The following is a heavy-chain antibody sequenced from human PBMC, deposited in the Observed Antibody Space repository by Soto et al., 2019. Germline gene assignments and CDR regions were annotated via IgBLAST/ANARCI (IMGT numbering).Heavy chain of an antibody. CDR2: ISYDGSNK. Sequence: GGSLRLSCAASGFTFSSYGMHWVRQAPGKGLEWVAVISYDGSNKYYADSVKGRFTISRDNSKNTLYLQMNSLGAEDTAVYYCAKVPSGGYYYYYGMDVWGQGTTVTVSS. V-gene: IGHV3-30*18. CDR1: GFTFSSYG. CDR3: AKVPSGGYYYYYGMDV. J-gene: IGHJ6*02. D-gene: IGHD3-16*01.